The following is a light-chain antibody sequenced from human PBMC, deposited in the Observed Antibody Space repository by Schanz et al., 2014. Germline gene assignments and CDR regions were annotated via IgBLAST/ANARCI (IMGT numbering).Light chain of an antibody. CDR2: DAS. Sequence: EIVLTQSPGTLSLSPGERATLSCRASQSVSSGYLAWYQQKPGQAPRLLIYDASTRATGIPARFSGSGSGTEFTLTISSLQSEDLAVYYCQHYNNWPRTFGQGTKLEIK. CDR1: QSVSSGY. J-gene: IGKJ2*01. CDR3: QHYNNWPRT. V-gene: IGKV3-15*01.